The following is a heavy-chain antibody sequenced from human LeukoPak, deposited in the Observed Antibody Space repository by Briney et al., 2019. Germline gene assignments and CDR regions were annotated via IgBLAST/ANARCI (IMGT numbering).Heavy chain of an antibody. V-gene: IGHV4-4*02. CDR3: ARVWRAVAGTFYFDY. D-gene: IGHD6-19*01. CDR2: IYHSGST. Sequence: SGTLSLTCAVSGGSISSDNWWSWVRQPPGKGLEWIGEIYHSGSTNYNPSLKSRVTISVDKSKNQFSLNLSSVTAADTAVYYCARVWRAVAGTFYFDYWGQGTLVTVSS. CDR1: GGSISSDNW. J-gene: IGHJ4*02.